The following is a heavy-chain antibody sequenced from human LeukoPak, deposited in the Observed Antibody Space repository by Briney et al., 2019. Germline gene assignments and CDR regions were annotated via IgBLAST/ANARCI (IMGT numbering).Heavy chain of an antibody. CDR3: ARQQLVPNWFDP. CDR2: IRSNDGHT. J-gene: IGHJ5*02. D-gene: IGHD6-13*01. CDR1: GYIFTSYD. V-gene: IGHV1-18*01. Sequence: ASVKVSCKASGYIFTSYDISWVRQAPGQGLEWMGWIRSNDGHTKYAQKFQGRVTMTMDKFTTTFYMELRSLTSDDTAMYYCARQQLVPNWFDPWGQGTLVTVSS.